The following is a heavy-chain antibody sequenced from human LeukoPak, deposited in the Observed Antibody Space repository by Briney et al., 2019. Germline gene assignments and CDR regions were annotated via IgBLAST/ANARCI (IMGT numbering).Heavy chain of an antibody. CDR3: AKDRESNIVLVPAAVDY. CDR1: GFTFSSYG. Sequence: PGGSLRLSCAASGFTFSSYGMHWVRQAPGKGLEWVAFIRYDGTNKYYADSVKGRFTISRDNSKNTLYLQMNSLRAEDTAVYYYAKDRESNIVLVPAAVDYWGQGTLVIVSS. D-gene: IGHD2-2*01. CDR2: IRYDGTNK. V-gene: IGHV3-30*02. J-gene: IGHJ4*02.